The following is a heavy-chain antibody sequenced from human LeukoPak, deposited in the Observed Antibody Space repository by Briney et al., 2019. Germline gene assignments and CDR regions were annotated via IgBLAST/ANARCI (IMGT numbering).Heavy chain of an antibody. V-gene: IGHV4-31*03. J-gene: IGHJ6*02. D-gene: IGHD3-10*01. Sequence: PSQTLSLTCTVSGDSISSGNYYWGWIRQHPGKGLEWIGYIYSSGTTYYNPSLKSRVTISVDTSKNQFSLKLSSVTAADTAVYYCARVNVLLWFGEFFHGGMDVWGQGTTVTVSS. CDR1: GDSISSGNYY. CDR2: IYSSGTT. CDR3: ARVNVLLWFGEFFHGGMDV.